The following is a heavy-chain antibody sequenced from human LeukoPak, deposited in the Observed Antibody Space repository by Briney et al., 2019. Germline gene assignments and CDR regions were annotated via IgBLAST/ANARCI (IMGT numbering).Heavy chain of an antibody. V-gene: IGHV3-30*03. CDR2: ISYDGSNK. J-gene: IGHJ4*02. Sequence: GRSLRLSCAASGFTFSSSGMHWVRQAPGKGLEWVAVISYDGSNKYYADSVKGRFTISRDNSRNTLYLQMTSLRAEDTAVYYCARGNSGHCTGATCYALDYWGQGTLVTVSS. CDR1: GFTFSSSG. CDR3: ARGNSGHCTGATCYALDY. D-gene: IGHD2-2*01.